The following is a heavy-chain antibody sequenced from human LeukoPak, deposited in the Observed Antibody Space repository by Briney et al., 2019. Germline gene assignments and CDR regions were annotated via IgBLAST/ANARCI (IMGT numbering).Heavy chain of an antibody. Sequence: ASVKVSCKASGYTFNSNVIHWLRQAPGQRLEWMGWTNTANGNTKYSQKFQGRVSITRDTPATTAYMELSALRSEDSAVYFCARGGAVHYDDSSAYYYFDYWGQGTLVT. CDR3: ARGGAVHYDDSSAYYYFDY. CDR1: GYTFNSNV. D-gene: IGHD3-22*01. V-gene: IGHV1-3*04. J-gene: IGHJ4*02. CDR2: TNTANGNT.